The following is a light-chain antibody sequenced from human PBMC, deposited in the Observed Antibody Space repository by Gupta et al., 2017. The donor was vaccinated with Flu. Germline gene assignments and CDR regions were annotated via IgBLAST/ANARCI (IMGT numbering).Light chain of an antibody. CDR2: EVS. V-gene: IGLV2-14*01. CDR1: SSDVGGYNY. J-gene: IGLJ3*02. Sequence: QSALTQPASVSVSPGQSITISCTGTSSDVGGYNYVSWYQQHPGKAPKLMIYEVSKRPSGVSSRFSGSKSGNTASLTISGLQAEDEADYYCNSYTSSSTCVFGGGTKLTVL. CDR3: NSYTSSSTCV.